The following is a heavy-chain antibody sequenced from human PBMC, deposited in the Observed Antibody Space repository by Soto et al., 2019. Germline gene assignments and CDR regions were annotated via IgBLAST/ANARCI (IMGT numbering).Heavy chain of an antibody. CDR3: ARTYLGSGSYSY. D-gene: IGHD3-10*01. V-gene: IGHV4-39*02. CDR2: IHYDGRT. CDR1: GGSISGTNEY. Sequence: QLQLQESGPGLVEPSETLSLTCTVSGGSISGTNEYWGWIRQPPGKELEWIASIHYDGRTYYTPSLKTRLSISKDTSKNHFSLKLSSVTAADTAVYYCARTYLGSGSYSYRGQGTLVIVSS. J-gene: IGHJ1*01.